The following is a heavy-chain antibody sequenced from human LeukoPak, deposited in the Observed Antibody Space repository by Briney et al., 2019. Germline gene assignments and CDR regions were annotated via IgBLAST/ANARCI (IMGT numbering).Heavy chain of an antibody. CDR2: ISHSGST. D-gene: IGHD2-8*01. CDR3: ARVPSYCTNGVCYTGYFDY. CDR1: GESFSGYY. V-gene: IGHV4-34*01. Sequence: TSETLSLTCAVYGESFSGYYWSWIRQPPGKGLEWIGEISHSGSTNYNPSLKSRVTISVDTSKNQFSLKLSSVTAADTAVYYCARVPSYCTNGVCYTGYFDYWGQGTLVTVSS. J-gene: IGHJ4*02.